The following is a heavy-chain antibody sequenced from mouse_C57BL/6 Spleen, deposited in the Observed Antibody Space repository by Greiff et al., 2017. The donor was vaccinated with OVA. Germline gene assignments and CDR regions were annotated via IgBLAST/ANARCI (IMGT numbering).Heavy chain of an antibody. CDR1: GFTFSSYA. CDR2: ISDGGSYT. CDR3: ARELEYFDY. Sequence: DVKLVESGGGLVKPGGSLKLSCAASGFTFSSYAMSWVRQTPEKRLEWVATISDGGSYTYYPDNVKGRFTISRDNAKNNLYLQMSHLKSEDTAMYYCARELEYFDYWGQGTTLTVSS. V-gene: IGHV5-4*01. D-gene: IGHD4-1*01. J-gene: IGHJ2*01.